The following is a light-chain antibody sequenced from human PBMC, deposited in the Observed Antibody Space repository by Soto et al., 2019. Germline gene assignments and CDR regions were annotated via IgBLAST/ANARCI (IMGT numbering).Light chain of an antibody. V-gene: IGKV1-9*01. CDR3: QQLNSYPLT. Sequence: DIQLTQSPSFLSASVGDRVTITCRASQGLSSDLAWYQQKPGKAPKLLIYAAATLQSGGPSRFVGSGSGTEFTLKISSLQPEDFATYYCQQLNSYPLTFGQGTRLEIK. J-gene: IGKJ5*01. CDR2: AAA. CDR1: QGLSSD.